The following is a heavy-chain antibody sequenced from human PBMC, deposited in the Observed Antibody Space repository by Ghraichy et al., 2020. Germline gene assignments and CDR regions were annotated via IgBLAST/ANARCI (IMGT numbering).Heavy chain of an antibody. J-gene: IGHJ6*03. CDR3: ARMKKSSYYMDV. CDR2: VYHTGDT. Sequence: TLSLTCAVSGDSISNAYWWTWVRQSPGRGLEWIGEVYHTGDTNYNPSLKSRVIISIDTSKNHFSLKLNSMSAADTALYFCARMKKSSYYMDVWGRGTTVT. CDR1: GDSISNAYW. V-gene: IGHV4-4*01.